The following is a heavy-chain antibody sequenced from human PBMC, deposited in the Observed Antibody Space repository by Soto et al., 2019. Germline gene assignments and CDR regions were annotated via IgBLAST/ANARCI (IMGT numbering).Heavy chain of an antibody. CDR1: GGSISSGDYY. CDR2: IYYSGST. CDR3: ARDASSITMVRGVGWFDP. Sequence: QVQLQESGPGLVKPSQTLSLTCTVSGGSISSGDYYWSWIRQPPGKGLEWIGYIYYSGSTYYNPSLKSRVTISVETSKNQFSLKLISVTAADTDVYYCARDASSITMVRGVGWFDPWGQGTLFTVCS. D-gene: IGHD3-10*01. J-gene: IGHJ5*02. V-gene: IGHV4-30-4*01.